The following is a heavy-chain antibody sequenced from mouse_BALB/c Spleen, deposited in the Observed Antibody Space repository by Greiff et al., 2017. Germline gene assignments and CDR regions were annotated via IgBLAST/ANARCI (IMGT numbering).Heavy chain of an antibody. Sequence: LVESGPELVKPGASVKMSCKASGYTFTSYVMHWVKQKPGQGLEWIGYINPYNDGTKYNEKFKGQATLTSDKSSSTAYMELSSLTSEDSAVYYCARGGTATLPFADWGQGTLVTVSA. CDR2: INPYNDGT. D-gene: IGHD1-2*01. CDR3: ARGGTATLPFAD. V-gene: IGHV1-14*01. CDR1: GYTFTSYV. J-gene: IGHJ3*01.